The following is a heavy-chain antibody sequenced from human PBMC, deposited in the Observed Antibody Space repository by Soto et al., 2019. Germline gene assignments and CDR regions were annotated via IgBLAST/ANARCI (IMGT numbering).Heavy chain of an antibody. CDR3: AKDMEQFGQVEY. J-gene: IGHJ4*02. V-gene: IGHV3-30*18. D-gene: IGHD6-6*01. CDR2: ISSDGSNT. CDR1: GFTFSSFG. Sequence: QVQLVESGGGVVQPGRSLRLSCAVSGFTFSSFGMHWVRQAPGKGLDWVAVISSDGSNTNYADSVKGRFTISRDNSKNTLYLHMNSLRAEDTAVYYCAKDMEQFGQVEYWGQGSLVTVYS.